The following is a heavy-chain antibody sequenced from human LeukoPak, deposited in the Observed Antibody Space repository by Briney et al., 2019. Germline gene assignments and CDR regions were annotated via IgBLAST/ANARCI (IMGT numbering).Heavy chain of an antibody. J-gene: IGHJ3*02. CDR1: GFTFSSYG. CDR2: ISGSGGST. D-gene: IGHD3-22*01. CDR3: AKAAIGYDSSGEDAFDI. V-gene: IGHV3-23*01. Sequence: GGSLRLSCAASGFTFSSYGMSWVRQAPGKGLEWVSAISGSGGSTYYADSVKGRFTISRDNSKNTLYLQMNSLRAEDTAVYYCAKAAIGYDSSGEDAFDIWGQGTMVTVSS.